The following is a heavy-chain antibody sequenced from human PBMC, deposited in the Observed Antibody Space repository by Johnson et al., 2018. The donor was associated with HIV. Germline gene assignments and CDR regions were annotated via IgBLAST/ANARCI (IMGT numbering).Heavy chain of an antibody. CDR1: GFTFSSYP. CDR3: ARGVKQQLSVVDAFGI. J-gene: IGHJ3*02. Sequence: QMLLVESGGGVIRPGGSLRLSCGASGFTFSSYPMHWVRQAPGKGLEWVALISYDGTNKYSADSAKGRFTISRDNSRNTLFLQMNSLRVEDTAAYYCARGVKQQLSVVDAFGIWGQGTMVTVSS. CDR2: ISYDGTNK. V-gene: IGHV3-30*04. D-gene: IGHD6-13*01.